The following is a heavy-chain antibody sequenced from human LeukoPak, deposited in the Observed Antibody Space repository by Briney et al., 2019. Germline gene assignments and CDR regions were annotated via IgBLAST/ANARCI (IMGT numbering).Heavy chain of an antibody. D-gene: IGHD6-13*01. CDR1: GFTFSSYE. CDR2: ISSSGSTI. CDR3: ASWPYSSSWYGHVY. Sequence: GGSLRLSCAASGFTFSSYEMNWVRQAPGKGLEWVSYISSSGSTIYYADSVKGRFTISRDNAKHSLYLQMNSLRAEDTAVYYCASWPYSSSWYGHVYWGQGTLVTVSS. J-gene: IGHJ4*02. V-gene: IGHV3-48*03.